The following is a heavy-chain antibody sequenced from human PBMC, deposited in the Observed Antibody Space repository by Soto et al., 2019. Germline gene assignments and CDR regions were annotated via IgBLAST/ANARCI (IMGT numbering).Heavy chain of an antibody. V-gene: IGHV3-30*18. CDR1: GFSFDTND. Sequence: QVQLVESGGGVVQPGGSLRLSCAASGFSFDTNDLHWVRQAPGKGLEWVAHLSYDGNNRYYADSLKGRFTISRDDLKNTLYLQMNSVRPEDTAFYYCAKGLWVGESVFDSCGQGTLVTVSS. J-gene: IGHJ4*02. CDR2: LSYDGNNR. D-gene: IGHD3-10*01. CDR3: AKGLWVGESVFDS.